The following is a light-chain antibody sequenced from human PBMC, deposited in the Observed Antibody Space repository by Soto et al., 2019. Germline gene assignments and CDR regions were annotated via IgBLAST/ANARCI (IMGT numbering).Light chain of an antibody. V-gene: IGKV1-33*01. CDR1: QDINIY. CDR3: HQYDNMPET. J-gene: IGKJ3*01. Sequence: DIQMTQSPSSLSASVGDTVTITCQASQDINIYLNWYQQKPGKAPKLLIYDASNLETGVPSRFSGRGSGTDFLFTISSLQPEDVATYYCHQYDNMPETFGRGTKVDVK. CDR2: DAS.